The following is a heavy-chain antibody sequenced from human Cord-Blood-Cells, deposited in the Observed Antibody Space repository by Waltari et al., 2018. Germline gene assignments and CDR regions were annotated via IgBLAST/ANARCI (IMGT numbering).Heavy chain of an antibody. CDR2: ISGSGGST. CDR1: GFTFSSYA. V-gene: IGHV3-23*04. D-gene: IGHD3-9*01. CDR3: AKDPDYDILTGYYWFDP. J-gene: IGHJ5*02. Sequence: EVQLVESGGGLVQPGGSLRLSCAASGFTFSSYAMSWVRQAPGKGLEWVSAISGSGGSTYYADSVKGRFTISRDNPKKTRYLQMNSLRAEDTAVYYCAKDPDYDILTGYYWFDPWGQGTLVTVSS.